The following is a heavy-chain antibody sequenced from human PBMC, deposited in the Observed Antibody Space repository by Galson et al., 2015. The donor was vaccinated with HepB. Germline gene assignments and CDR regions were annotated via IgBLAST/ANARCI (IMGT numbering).Heavy chain of an antibody. CDR1: GGTFSSYA. J-gene: IGHJ4*02. Sequence: SVKVSCKASGGTFSSYAISWVRQAPGQGLEWVGDIIPTFGTTNYAHKFRGKVTITADESSTTAYMELTSLRPEDTAVYFCAREGGRPAIYYFDTWGQGTPVTVAS. V-gene: IGHV1-69*13. D-gene: IGHD1-26*01. CDR3: AREGGRPAIYYFDT. CDR2: IIPTFGTT.